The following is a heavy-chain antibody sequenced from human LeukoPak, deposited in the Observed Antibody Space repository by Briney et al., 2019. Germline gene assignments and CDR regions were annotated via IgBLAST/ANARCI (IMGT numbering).Heavy chain of an antibody. Sequence: SGGSLRLSCAASGFTVSSNYMSWVRQAPGKGLEWVSVIYSGGSTYYADSVKGRFTTSRDNSKNTLYLQMNSLRAEDTAVYYCARRVRIAALDWGQGTLVTVSS. V-gene: IGHV3-66*01. D-gene: IGHD6-13*01. CDR3: ARRVRIAALD. CDR1: GFTVSSNY. CDR2: IYSGGST. J-gene: IGHJ4*02.